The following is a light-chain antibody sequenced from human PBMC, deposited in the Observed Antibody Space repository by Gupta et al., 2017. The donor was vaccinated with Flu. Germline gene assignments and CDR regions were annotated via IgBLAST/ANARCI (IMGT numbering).Light chain of an antibody. J-gene: IGKJ2*01. Sequence: DIQMTPSPSSLSASVGDRITITCRASQHINTHLNWYQQRPGESPKLLIYGATSLQSGVPSRFSGSGSGTKFILTISSLQAGDFATYYCQQTNSTPPTFGQGTKLEIK. CDR1: QHINTH. CDR2: GAT. CDR3: QQTNSTPPT. V-gene: IGKV1-39*01.